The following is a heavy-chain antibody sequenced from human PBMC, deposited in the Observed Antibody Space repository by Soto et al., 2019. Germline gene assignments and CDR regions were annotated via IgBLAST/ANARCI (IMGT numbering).Heavy chain of an antibody. D-gene: IGHD1-7*01. CDR1: GFTFSSYD. V-gene: IGHV3-64*01. Sequence: EVQLAESGGGMVQPGGSLRLSCVASGFTFSSYDMHWVRQAPGKGLEYVSSISSNGGTTYYGNSVKGRFTISRDNSKSTLYLHMGSMRAEVMAVYYCVRRVSGNYDYWGQGTLVTVSS. CDR2: ISSNGGTT. J-gene: IGHJ4*02. CDR3: VRRVSGNYDY.